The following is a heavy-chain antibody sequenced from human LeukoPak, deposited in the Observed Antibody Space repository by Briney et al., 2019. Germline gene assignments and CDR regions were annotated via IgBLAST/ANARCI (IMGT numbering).Heavy chain of an antibody. CDR2: IYDTGSTI. CDR1: GFTFSDHY. V-gene: IGHV3-11*01. Sequence: GGSLRLSCAASGFTFSDHYLSWIRQAPGKGLEWLSYIYDTGSTIWYADSVKGRFTTSRDNAKNSLYLQMNSLRAEDTAVYYCARGHYGMEVWGQGTTVTVSS. CDR3: ARGHYGMEV. J-gene: IGHJ6*02.